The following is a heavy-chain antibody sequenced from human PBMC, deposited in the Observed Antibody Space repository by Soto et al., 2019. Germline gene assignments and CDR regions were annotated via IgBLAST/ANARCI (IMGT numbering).Heavy chain of an antibody. Sequence: QVQLQESGPGLVKPSQTLSLTCTVSGGSISSGGTGSYWTWIRQLPGKGLEWIGYIYYTGNTYYNPSXTXCPTISIDTSENQFSLKLTSVTAADTAVYFCASGHDAYKVRYWGQGTLVTVSS. CDR1: GGSISSGGTGSY. CDR3: ASGHDAYKVRY. D-gene: IGHD1-1*01. CDR2: IYYTGNT. J-gene: IGHJ4*02. V-gene: IGHV4-31*03.